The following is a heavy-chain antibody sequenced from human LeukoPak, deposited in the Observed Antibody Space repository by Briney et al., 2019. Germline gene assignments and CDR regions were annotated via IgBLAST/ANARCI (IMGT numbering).Heavy chain of an antibody. D-gene: IGHD5-12*01. CDR3: ARGMRGYSGYFYYYYMDV. CDR1: GGSISSYY. Sequence: PSETLSLTCTVSGGSISSYYWSWIRQPPGKGLEWIGSIYHSGSTYYNPSLKSRVTISVDTSKNQFSLKLSSVTAADTAVYYCARGMRGYSGYFYYYYMDVWGKGTTVTVSS. V-gene: IGHV4-38-2*02. CDR2: IYHSGST. J-gene: IGHJ6*03.